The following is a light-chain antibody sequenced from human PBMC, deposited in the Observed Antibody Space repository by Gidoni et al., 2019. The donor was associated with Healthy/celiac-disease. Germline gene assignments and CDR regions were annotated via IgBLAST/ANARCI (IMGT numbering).Light chain of an antibody. Sequence: EIVMTQSPATLSVSPGERATLSCRASQSVSSTLAWYQQKPGQAPRLLIYGASTRAPGIPARFSGSGSGTEFTLTISSLQSEDFAVYYCQQYNNWPPVFGPGTKVDIK. J-gene: IGKJ3*01. CDR1: QSVSST. CDR3: QQYNNWPPV. CDR2: GAS. V-gene: IGKV3-15*01.